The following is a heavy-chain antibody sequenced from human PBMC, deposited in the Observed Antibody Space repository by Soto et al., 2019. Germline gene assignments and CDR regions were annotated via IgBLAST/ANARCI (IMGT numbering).Heavy chain of an antibody. J-gene: IGHJ4*02. CDR2: ISSDGSNK. D-gene: IGHD3-3*01. CDR1: GFTFSSYA. V-gene: IGHV3-30-3*01. Sequence: QVQLVESGGGVVQPGRSLRLSCSASGFTFSSYAMHWVRQAPGKGLEWVAVISSDGSNKYYADSVKGRFTISRDNSKNTLYLQMNSLRAEDTAVYYCAHTARDYDFWSGYYLSGLDYWGQGTLVTVSS. CDR3: AHTARDYDFWSGYYLSGLDY.